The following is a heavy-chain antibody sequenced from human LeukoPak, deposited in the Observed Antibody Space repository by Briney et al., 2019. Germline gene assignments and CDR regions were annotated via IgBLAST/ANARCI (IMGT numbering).Heavy chain of an antibody. CDR2: ISGDGSAI. CDR1: GFTFSDYY. CDR3: ARGGLRYFRY. D-gene: IGHD3-9*01. V-gene: IGHV3-11*01. Sequence: PGGSLRFSCAASGFTFSDYYMSWIRQAPGKGLEWISYISGDGSAIDYADSVKGRFTISRDNAKNSLYLQMDTLRAEDTAVYYCARGGLRYFRYWGQGTLVTVSS. J-gene: IGHJ4*02.